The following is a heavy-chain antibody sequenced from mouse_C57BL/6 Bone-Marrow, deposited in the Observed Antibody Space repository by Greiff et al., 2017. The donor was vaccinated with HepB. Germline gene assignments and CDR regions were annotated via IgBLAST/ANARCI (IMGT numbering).Heavy chain of an antibody. J-gene: IGHJ2*01. CDR1: GYSITSGYY. V-gene: IGHV3-6*01. CDR3: ARDGYYFDY. D-gene: IGHD2-2*01. CDR2: ISYDGSN. Sequence: EVKLVESGPGLVKPSQSLSLTCSVTGYSITSGYYWNWIRQLPGNKLEWMGYISYDGSNNYNPSLKNRISITRDTSKNQFFLKLNSVTTEDTATYYCARDGYYFDYWGQGTTLTVSS.